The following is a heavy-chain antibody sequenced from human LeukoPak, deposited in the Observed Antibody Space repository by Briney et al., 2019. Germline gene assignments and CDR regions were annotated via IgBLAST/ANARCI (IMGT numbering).Heavy chain of an antibody. D-gene: IGHD3-10*01. CDR2: MNPNSGNT. Sequence: ASVKVSCEASGYTFTSYDINWVRQATGQGLEWMGWMNPNSGNTGYAQKFQGRVTMTRNTSISTAYMELSSLRSEDTAVYYCARENLEYYGSGSYPFDPWGQGTLVTVSS. J-gene: IGHJ5*02. CDR1: GYTFTSYD. V-gene: IGHV1-8*01. CDR3: ARENLEYYGSGSYPFDP.